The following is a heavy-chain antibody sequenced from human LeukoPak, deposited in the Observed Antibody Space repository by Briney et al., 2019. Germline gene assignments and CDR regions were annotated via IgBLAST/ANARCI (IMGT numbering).Heavy chain of an antibody. J-gene: IGHJ4*02. CDR2: IYHSGST. CDR3: ARDSGYSYGATVDY. V-gene: IGHV4-38-2*02. CDR1: GYSISSGYY. Sequence: SETLSLTCAVSGYSISSGYYWGWIRQPPGKGLEWIGSIYHSGSTYYNPSLKSRVTISVDTSKNRFSLKLSSVTAADTAVYYCARDSGYSYGATVDYWGQGTLVTVSS. D-gene: IGHD5-18*01.